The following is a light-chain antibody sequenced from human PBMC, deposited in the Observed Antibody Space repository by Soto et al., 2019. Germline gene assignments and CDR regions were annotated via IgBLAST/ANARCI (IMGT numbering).Light chain of an antibody. Sequence: DIQMIESPSSLSASVGDRVTITCRASQTVNNYLGWYQHRPGEAPKLVIYAASNLHSGAPSRFSGSGSGTYFTLPNSNLHPDDFATYSCQQYSIAHQTFGQWTKV. V-gene: IGKV1-39*01. J-gene: IGKJ1*01. CDR1: QTVNNY. CDR2: AAS. CDR3: QQYSIAHQT.